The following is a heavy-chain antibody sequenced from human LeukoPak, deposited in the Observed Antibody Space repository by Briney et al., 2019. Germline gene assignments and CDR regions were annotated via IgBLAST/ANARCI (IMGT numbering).Heavy chain of an antibody. J-gene: IGHJ4*02. V-gene: IGHV1-46*01. D-gene: IGHD7-27*01. CDR2: INLNAVTT. Sequence: ASVKVSCKASGYTFTNYYIHWMRQAPGQGLEWVGIINLNAVTTRYAQKFQGRITVTRDTSTSTVYMELSSLRSEDTAVYYCVRACLGNAGDSLDLCDYWGQGTLVTVSS. CDR3: VRACLGNAGDSLDLCDY. CDR1: GYTFTNYY.